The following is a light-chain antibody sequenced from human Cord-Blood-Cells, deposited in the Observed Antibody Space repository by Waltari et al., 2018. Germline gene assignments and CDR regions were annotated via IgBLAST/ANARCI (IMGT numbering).Light chain of an antibody. CDR1: SSDVGGYNY. CDR2: DVS. J-gene: IGLJ3*02. Sequence: SPGQSVTISCTGTSSDVGGYNYVSWYQQHPGKAPKLMIYDVSKRPSGVPDRFSGSKSGNTASLTISGLQAEDEADYYCCSYAGSYTVFGGGTKLTV. CDR3: CSYAGSYTV. V-gene: IGLV2-11*01.